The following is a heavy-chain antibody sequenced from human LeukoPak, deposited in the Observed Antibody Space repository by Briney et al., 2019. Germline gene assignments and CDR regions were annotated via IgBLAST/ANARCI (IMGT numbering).Heavy chain of an antibody. V-gene: IGHV4-59*01. CDR3: ARGPVGSFSS. CDR2: IYYSGST. CDR1: GASISSYY. D-gene: IGHD3-3*02. J-gene: IGHJ4*02. Sequence: SETLSLTCTVSGASISSYYWSWIRQPPGKGLEWIGHIYYSGSTNYSPSLKGRVTISVDPSKNQFSLKLSSMTAADSAVYYCARGPVGSFSSWGQGTLVTVSS.